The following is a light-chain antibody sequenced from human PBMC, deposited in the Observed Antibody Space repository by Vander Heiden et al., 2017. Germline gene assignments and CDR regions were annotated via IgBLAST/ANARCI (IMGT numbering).Light chain of an antibody. CDR1: NIGSKN. CDR2: KDR. Sequence: SYELTQPLSVSVALGQTAPFTCGGNNIGSKNVHWYQQKPGQVPVVVIYKDRNRPSGIPERFSGSNSGNTATLTISRAQAGDEAYYYCHVWDSTTAVFGGGTKLTVL. CDR3: HVWDSTTAV. J-gene: IGLJ3*02. V-gene: IGLV3-9*01.